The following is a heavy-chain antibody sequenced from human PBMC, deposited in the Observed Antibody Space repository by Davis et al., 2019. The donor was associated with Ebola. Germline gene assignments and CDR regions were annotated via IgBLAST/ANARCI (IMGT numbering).Heavy chain of an antibody. CDR1: GFTFGNFA. Sequence: PGGSLRLSCAASGFTFGNFAMHWVRQAPGKGLEWVGVVSHSERERFYADSVECRFTITRDNSENTLYLQMNSLTTADTAVYYCARAGFDEVLDYWGQGTPVTVSS. CDR2: VSHSERER. J-gene: IGHJ4*02. D-gene: IGHD3-3*01. V-gene: IGHV3-30*04. CDR3: ARAGFDEVLDY.